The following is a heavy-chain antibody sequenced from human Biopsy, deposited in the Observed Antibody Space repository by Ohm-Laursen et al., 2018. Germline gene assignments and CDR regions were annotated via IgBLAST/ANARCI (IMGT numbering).Heavy chain of an antibody. Sequence: SVKVSCKASGYTFTSYDITWVRQASGQGPEWIGWPNPVSGNSNFGQKFRGRVTVTSDTSISTAYMELSGLTSDDPATYYCGRAVRNQLLTDPWGQGTLVTVTS. CDR2: PNPVSGNS. CDR3: GRAVRNQLLTDP. J-gene: IGHJ5*02. V-gene: IGHV1-8*01. D-gene: IGHD1-7*01. CDR1: GYTFTSYD.